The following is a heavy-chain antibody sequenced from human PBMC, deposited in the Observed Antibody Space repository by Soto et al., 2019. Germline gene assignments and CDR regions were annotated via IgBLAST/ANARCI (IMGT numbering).Heavy chain of an antibody. CDR3: ARRAYCGGDCYTYDY. CDR1: VYSFTSYW. CDR2: IYPGDSDT. Sequence: GEALKISCKGSVYSFTSYWFGSVRQMPGKGLEWMGIIYPGDSDTRYSPSFQGQVTISADKSISTAYLQWSSLKASDTAMYYCARRAYCGGDCYTYDYWGQGTLVTVSS. V-gene: IGHV5-51*01. J-gene: IGHJ4*02. D-gene: IGHD2-21*02.